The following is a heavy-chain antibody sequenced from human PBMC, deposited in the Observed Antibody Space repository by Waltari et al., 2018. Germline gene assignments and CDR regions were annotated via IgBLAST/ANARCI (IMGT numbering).Heavy chain of an antibody. CDR2: INHRGST. CDR3: ARGLDIVVVPAARYNWFDP. D-gene: IGHD2-2*01. V-gene: IGHV4-34*01. CDR1: GGSFSGYY. J-gene: IGHJ5*02. Sequence: QVQLQQWGAGLLKPSETLSLTCAVYGGSFSGYYWSWIRQPPGKGLEWIGEINHRGSTNYNPSLKSRVTISVDTSKNQFSLKLSSVTAADTAVYYCARGLDIVVVPAARYNWFDPWGQGTLVTVSS.